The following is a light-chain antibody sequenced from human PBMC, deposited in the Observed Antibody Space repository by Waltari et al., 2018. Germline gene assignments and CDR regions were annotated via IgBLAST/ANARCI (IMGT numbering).Light chain of an antibody. Sequence: DNQTTQSPPSLSASVGDRVTITCQASQAIGNFLNWYQQKMGSAPKLLIYDSSNLQTGVPSRFSGSGFGTHFTLTINNLQPEDFATYFCQRYDVLPPTFGGGTKVEIK. CDR2: DSS. CDR1: QAIGNF. J-gene: IGKJ4*01. V-gene: IGKV1-33*01. CDR3: QRYDVLPPT.